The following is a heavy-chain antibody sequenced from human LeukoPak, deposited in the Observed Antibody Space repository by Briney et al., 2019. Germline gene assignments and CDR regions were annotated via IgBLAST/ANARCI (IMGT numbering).Heavy chain of an antibody. V-gene: IGHV3-30*03. CDR1: WFTFSSYG. CDR2: ISYDGNDK. CDR3: ATDRDTVGAAYYFDY. J-gene: IGHJ4*02. Sequence: GGSLRLSCAASWFTFSSYGMHWVRQSPGKGLQWVAVISYDGNDKHYADSVKGRFTVSRDNSKNTVYLQMDGLRAEDTAVYYGATDRDTVGAAYYFDYWGQGTLVTVSS. D-gene: IGHD1-26*01.